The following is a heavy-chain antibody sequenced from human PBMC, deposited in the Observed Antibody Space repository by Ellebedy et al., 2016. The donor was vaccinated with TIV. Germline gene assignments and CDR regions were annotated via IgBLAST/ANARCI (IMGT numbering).Heavy chain of an antibody. CDR2: ISWNSANI. Sequence: GGSLRLXCVASGFTFEDYAMHWVRQAPGKGLEWVSGISWNSANIAYADSVKGRFTTSGDNAEKSLYLEMNSLRPEDTALYYCAIAYYYDGFFDYWGQGALVTVSS. V-gene: IGHV3-9*01. D-gene: IGHD3-22*01. CDR3: AIAYYYDGFFDY. J-gene: IGHJ4*02. CDR1: GFTFEDYA.